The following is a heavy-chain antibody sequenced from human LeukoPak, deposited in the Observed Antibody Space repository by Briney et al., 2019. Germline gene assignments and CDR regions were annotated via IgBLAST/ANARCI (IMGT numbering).Heavy chain of an antibody. CDR1: GGSFSGYY. CDR3: ARGYRTYCGGDCYYY. Sequence: PSQTLSLTCAVYGGSFSGYYWSWIRQPPGKGLEWIGEINHSGSTNYNPSLKSRVTISVDTSKNQFSLKLSSVTAADTAVYYCARGYRTYCGGDCYYYWGQGTLVTVSS. J-gene: IGHJ4*02. D-gene: IGHD2-21*02. V-gene: IGHV4-34*01. CDR2: INHSGST.